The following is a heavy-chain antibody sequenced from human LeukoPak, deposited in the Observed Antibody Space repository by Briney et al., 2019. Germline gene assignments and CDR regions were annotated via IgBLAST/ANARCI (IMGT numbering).Heavy chain of an antibody. Sequence: PSETLSLTCTVSGGSISSGDYYWSWIRQPPGKGLEWIGYIYYSGSTYYNPSLKSRVTISVDTPKNQFSLKLSSVTAADTAVYYCARVTTHYYYYYMDVWGKGTTVTVSS. J-gene: IGHJ6*03. CDR3: ARVTTHYYYYYMDV. CDR2: IYYSGST. CDR1: GGSISSGDYY. D-gene: IGHD4-11*01. V-gene: IGHV4-30-4*08.